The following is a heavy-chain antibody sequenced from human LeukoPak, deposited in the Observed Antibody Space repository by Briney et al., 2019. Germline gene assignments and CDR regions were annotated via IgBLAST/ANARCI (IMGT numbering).Heavy chain of an antibody. V-gene: IGHV4-4*07. Sequence: SETLSLTCTVSGDSTNGYYWSWIRQPAGEGLEWIGRIYTTGTTNYNPSLKSRVTMSVDTSKTQFSLRLNSVTAADTAVYYCARGFATTNFDYWGQGALVTVSS. CDR1: GDSTNGYY. CDR3: ARGFATTNFDY. J-gene: IGHJ4*02. CDR2: IYTTGTT. D-gene: IGHD1-7*01.